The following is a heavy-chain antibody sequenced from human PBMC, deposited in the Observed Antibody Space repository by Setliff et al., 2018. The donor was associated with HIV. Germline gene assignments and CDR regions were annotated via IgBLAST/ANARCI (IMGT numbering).Heavy chain of an antibody. CDR2: ISYDGSNK. J-gene: IGHJ4*02. Sequence: GGSLRLSCAASGFTFRNHAMHWVRQAPGKGLEWVAVISYDGSNKFYADSVKGRFTISRDNSKNTLYLQMNSLRAEDTAVYYCAREEYTQYYFDYWGQGTLVTVS. CDR1: GFTFRNHA. D-gene: IGHD6-6*01. V-gene: IGHV3-30*04. CDR3: AREEYTQYYFDY.